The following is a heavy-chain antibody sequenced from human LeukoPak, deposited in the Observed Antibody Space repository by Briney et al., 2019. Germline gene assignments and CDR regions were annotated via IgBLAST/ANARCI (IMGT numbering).Heavy chain of an antibody. D-gene: IGHD5/OR15-5a*01. J-gene: IGHJ6*03. Sequence: PSETLFLTCVVSGYSISSGFYWGWIRQPPGKGLEWIGSVYHSESTYYNPSLKSRVTISVDTSKNHFSLNLRSVTAADTAVYYCARVYGGYYYYMDVWGKGTTVTVSS. CDR2: VYHSEST. CDR3: ARVYGGYYYYMDV. CDR1: GYSISSGFY. V-gene: IGHV4-38-2*01.